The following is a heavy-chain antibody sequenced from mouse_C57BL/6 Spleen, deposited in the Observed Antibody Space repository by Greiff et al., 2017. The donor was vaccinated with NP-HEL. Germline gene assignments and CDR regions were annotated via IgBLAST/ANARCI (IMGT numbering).Heavy chain of an antibody. V-gene: IGHV1-76*01. Sequence: VQLQQSGAELVRPGASVKLSCKASGYTFTDYYTNWVKQRPGQGLEWIARIYPGSGNTYYNEKFKGKATLTAEKSSSTAYMQLSSLTSEDSAVYFCAREGRDGRSIYAMDYWGQGTSVTVSS. CDR3: AREGRDGRSIYAMDY. CDR2: IYPGSGNT. CDR1: GYTFTDYY. D-gene: IGHD2-3*01. J-gene: IGHJ4*01.